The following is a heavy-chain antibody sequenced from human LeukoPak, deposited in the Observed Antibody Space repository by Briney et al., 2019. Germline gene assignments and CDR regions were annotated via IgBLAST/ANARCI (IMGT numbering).Heavy chain of an antibody. Sequence: SQTLSPTCTVSSGSISSSTYYWGWIRQPPGKGLEWIGSIYFSGNTFYNPSLKSRVTISVDTSKNQISLKLSSVPAADTAVYYCARHYHYGSGSYMPFHIWGQGTMVTISS. J-gene: IGHJ3*02. CDR2: IYFSGNT. CDR1: SGSISSSTYY. D-gene: IGHD3-10*01. V-gene: IGHV4-39*01. CDR3: ARHYHYGSGSYMPFHI.